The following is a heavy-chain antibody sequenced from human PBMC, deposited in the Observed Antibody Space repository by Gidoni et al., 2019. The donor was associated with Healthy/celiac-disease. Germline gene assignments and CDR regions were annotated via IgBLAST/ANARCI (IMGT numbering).Heavy chain of an antibody. CDR3: ARDQKELGSGSYYYYYYMDV. Sequence: EVQLVESGGGLIQPGGSLRLSCAASGFTVSSHYISWVRQAPGKGLEWVSVIYGGGSTYYADSVKGRFTISRDNSKNTLYLQMNSLRAEDTAVYYCARDQKELGSGSYYYYYYMDVWGKGTTVTVSS. D-gene: IGHD3-10*01. CDR1: GFTVSSHY. J-gene: IGHJ6*03. CDR2: IYGGGST. V-gene: IGHV3-53*01.